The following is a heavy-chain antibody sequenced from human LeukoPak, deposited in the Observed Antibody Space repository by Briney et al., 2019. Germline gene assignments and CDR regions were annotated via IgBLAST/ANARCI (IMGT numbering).Heavy chain of an antibody. V-gene: IGHV3-64*01. CDR2: ISSDGGST. Sequence: GGSLRLSCAASGFTFSSYAMHWVRQAPGKGLEYVSAISSDGGSTYYANSVKGRFTISRDNSKNTLYLQMGSLRAEDMAVYYCARAGDITIFGVVVFDYWGQGTVVTVSS. D-gene: IGHD3-3*01. J-gene: IGHJ4*02. CDR3: ARAGDITIFGVVVFDY. CDR1: GFTFSSYA.